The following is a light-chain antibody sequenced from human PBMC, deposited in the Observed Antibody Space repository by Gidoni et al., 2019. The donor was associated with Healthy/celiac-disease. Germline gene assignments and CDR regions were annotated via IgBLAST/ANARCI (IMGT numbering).Light chain of an antibody. CDR1: QGISSY. CDR2: AAS. Sequence: AIRMTQSPSSFSASTGDRVTITCRASQGISSYLACYQQKPGKAPKLLIYAASTLQSGAPSRFSGSGSRTDFPLTISCLQSEDFATYYCQQYYSYPLTFGQGTRLEIK. J-gene: IGKJ5*01. CDR3: QQYYSYPLT. V-gene: IGKV1-8*01.